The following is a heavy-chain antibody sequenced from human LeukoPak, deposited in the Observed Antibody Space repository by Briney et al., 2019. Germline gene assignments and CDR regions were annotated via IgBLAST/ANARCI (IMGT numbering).Heavy chain of an antibody. J-gene: IGHJ5*02. CDR2: IYSGGST. D-gene: IGHD6-13*01. CDR3: AGTYSSNWNWFDP. CDR1: GFTVSSNY. Sequence: GGSLRLSCAASGFTVSSNYMSWVRQAPGKGLEWVSIIYSGGSTYYADSVKGRFTISRDNSKNTLFLQMNSLRAEDTAVYYCAGTYSSNWNWFDPWGQGTLVTVSS. V-gene: IGHV3-66*01.